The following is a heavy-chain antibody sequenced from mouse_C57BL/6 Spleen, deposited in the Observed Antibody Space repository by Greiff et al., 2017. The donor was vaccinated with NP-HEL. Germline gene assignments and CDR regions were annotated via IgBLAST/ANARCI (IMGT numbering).Heavy chain of an antibody. Sequence: DVKLQESGPGLVKPSQSLSLTCSVTGYSITSGYYWNWIRQFPGNKLEWMGYISYDGSNNYNPSLKNRISITRDTSKNQFFLKLNSVTTEDTATDYCARDGYYYGSSYEAWFAYWGQGTLVTVSA. V-gene: IGHV3-6*01. CDR1: GYSITSGYY. D-gene: IGHD1-1*01. CDR3: ARDGYYYGSSYEAWFAY. CDR2: ISYDGSN. J-gene: IGHJ3*01.